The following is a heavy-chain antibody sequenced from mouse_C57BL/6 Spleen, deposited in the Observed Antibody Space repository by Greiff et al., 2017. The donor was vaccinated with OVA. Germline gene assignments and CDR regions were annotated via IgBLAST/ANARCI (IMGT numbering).Heavy chain of an antibody. V-gene: IGHV1-50*01. CDR3: ARRDYGNYWYFDV. J-gene: IGHJ1*03. Sequence: QVQLQQPGAELVKPGASVTLSCKASVYTFTSYWMPWVKQRPGQGLEWIGAIDPSDSYTNYTQKFKGKATLPVDTSSSTAYMQLSSLTSEDSAVYYCARRDYGNYWYFDVWGTGTTVTVSS. CDR1: VYTFTSYW. CDR2: IDPSDSYT. D-gene: IGHD2-1*01.